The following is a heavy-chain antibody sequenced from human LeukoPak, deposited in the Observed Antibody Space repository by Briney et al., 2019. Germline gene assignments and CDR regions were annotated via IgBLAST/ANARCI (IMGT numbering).Heavy chain of an antibody. CDR2: ISTQSGNT. CDR1: GYTLTSYG. J-gene: IGHJ4*02. CDR3: ARGAYGDK. D-gene: IGHD4-17*01. Sequence: ASVKVSCTASGYTLTSYGINWMRQAPGQGLEWMGWISTQSGNTNYAQKVQGRLTLTTDRSTNTAYMELRSLRSDDTAVYYCARGAYGDKWGQGTMVTVSS. V-gene: IGHV1-18*01.